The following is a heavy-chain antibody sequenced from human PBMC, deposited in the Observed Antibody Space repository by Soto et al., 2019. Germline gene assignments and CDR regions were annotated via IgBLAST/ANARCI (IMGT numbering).Heavy chain of an antibody. V-gene: IGHV1-69*06. CDR3: ARVERGYCSSTSCQENYFDY. J-gene: IGHJ4*02. D-gene: IGHD2-2*01. CDR1: GGTFSSYA. Sequence: RASVKVSCKASGGTFSSYAISWVRPAPGQGREWMGGIIPIFGTANYAQKFQGRVTITADKSTSTAYMELSSLRSEDTAVYYCARVERGYCSSTSCQENYFDYWGQGTLVTVSS. CDR2: IIPIFGTA.